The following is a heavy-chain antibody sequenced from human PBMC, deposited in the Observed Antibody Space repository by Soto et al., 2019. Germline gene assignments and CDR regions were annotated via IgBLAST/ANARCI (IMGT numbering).Heavy chain of an antibody. CDR3: ARGYSGNFDY. D-gene: IGHD5-12*01. J-gene: IGHJ4*02. CDR2: IYYSEST. Sequence: QVQLQESGPGLVKPSETLSLTCTVSGGSISSYYWSWIRQPPGKGLEWIGYIYYSESTNYNPSLKSRVTISVDTSKNQFSLKLSSVTAADTAVYYCARGYSGNFDYWGQGTLVTVSS. CDR1: GGSISSYY. V-gene: IGHV4-59*01.